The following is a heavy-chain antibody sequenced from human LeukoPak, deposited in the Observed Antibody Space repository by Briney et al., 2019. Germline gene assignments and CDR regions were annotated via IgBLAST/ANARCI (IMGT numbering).Heavy chain of an antibody. J-gene: IGHJ3*02. Sequence: PGGSLRLSCAASGLTFSSYWMSWVRQAPGKGLEWVANIKQDGSEKYYVDSVKGRFTISRDNAKNSLYLQMNSLRAEDTAVYYCARDAVATMSAFDIWGQGTMVTVSS. CDR3: ARDAVATMSAFDI. D-gene: IGHD5-12*01. CDR2: IKQDGSEK. CDR1: GLTFSSYW. V-gene: IGHV3-7*03.